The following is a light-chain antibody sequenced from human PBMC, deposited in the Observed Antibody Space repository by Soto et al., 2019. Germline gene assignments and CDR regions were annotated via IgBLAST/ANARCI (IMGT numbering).Light chain of an antibody. Sequence: GLTPSTSTLSLPPGERAPLSCRASQTVRNNYLAWYQQKPGQAPRLLIYDASSRATGIPDRFSGSGSGTDFTLTISRLEPEDFAVYYCQQYGSSPTFGQGTRPAI. CDR1: QTVRNNY. J-gene: IGKJ5*01. V-gene: IGKV3-20*01. CDR3: QQYGSSPT. CDR2: DAS.